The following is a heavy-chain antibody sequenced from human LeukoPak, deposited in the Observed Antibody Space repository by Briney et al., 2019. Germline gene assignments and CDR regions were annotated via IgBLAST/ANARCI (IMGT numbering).Heavy chain of an antibody. D-gene: IGHD6-19*01. CDR3: TTGGNVIVAGTRAFDI. CDR1: GLTFSNDW. Sequence: GGSLRLSCAASGLTFSNDWMNWVRQAPGKGLEWVGRIKSTIDGGTTDFAAPVKGRFTVSRDDSENTLYLQMSSLRIEDTAVYYCTTGGNVIVAGTRAFDIWGHGTMVTVSS. J-gene: IGHJ3*02. CDR2: IKSTIDGGTT. V-gene: IGHV3-15*07.